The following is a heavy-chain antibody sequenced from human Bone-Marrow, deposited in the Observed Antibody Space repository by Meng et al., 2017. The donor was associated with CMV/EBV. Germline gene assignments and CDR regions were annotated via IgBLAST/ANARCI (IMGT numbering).Heavy chain of an antibody. CDR1: GFSFNNFA. D-gene: IGHD3-10*01. CDR2: ISSSSSST. CDR3: ANHPVGGFGDSYLDF. J-gene: IGHJ4*02. V-gene: IGHV3-23*01. Sequence: SGFSFNNFAMSWVRQTPGKGLEWVSAISSSSSSTYYAGSVKGRFTISRDNSKNTLYLQMNSLRVEDTAVYYCANHPVGGFGDSYLDFWGRGTLVTVSS.